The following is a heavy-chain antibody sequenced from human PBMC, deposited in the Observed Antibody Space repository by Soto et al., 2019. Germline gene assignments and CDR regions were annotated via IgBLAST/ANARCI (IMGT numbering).Heavy chain of an antibody. Sequence: EVQLVESGGGLVKPGGSLRLSCAASGFTFSSYSMNWVRQAPGKGLEWVSSISTSSDYIYYADSVKGRFTISRDNAENSLYVKMKSLRDEDTAVYCCANHEAADTFSGHCSMYAWGQGPTVTVSS. D-gene: IGHD6-13*01. V-gene: IGHV3-21*01. CDR1: GFTFSSYS. J-gene: IGHJ6*02. CDR2: ISTSSDYI. CDR3: ANHEAADTFSGHCSMYA.